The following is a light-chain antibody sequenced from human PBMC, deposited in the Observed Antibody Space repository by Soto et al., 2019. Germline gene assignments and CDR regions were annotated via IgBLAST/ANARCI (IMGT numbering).Light chain of an antibody. Sequence: QSALTQPASVSGSPGQSIAISCTGTSSDVGGYNYVSWYQQHPGKAPKLIIYDVSNRPSGVSNRFSGSKSGNTASLTISGLQAEDEADYYCSSFTSGNTRVFGGGTKVNVL. J-gene: IGLJ3*02. CDR3: SSFTSGNTRV. V-gene: IGLV2-14*01. CDR1: SSDVGGYNY. CDR2: DVS.